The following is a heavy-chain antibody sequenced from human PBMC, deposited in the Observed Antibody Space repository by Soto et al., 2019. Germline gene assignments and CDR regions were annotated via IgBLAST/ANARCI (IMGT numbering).Heavy chain of an antibody. D-gene: IGHD3-9*01. CDR1: GYTFTSYG. V-gene: IGHV1-18*01. CDR2: ISAYNGNT. J-gene: IGHJ4*02. Sequence: ASVKVSCKASGYTFTSYGISWVRQAPGQGLEWMGWISAYNGNTNYAQKLQGRVTMTTDTSTSTAYMELRSLRSDDTAVYYCARDLGTPLTGYSRFDYWGQGILVSVSS. CDR3: ARDLGTPLTGYSRFDY.